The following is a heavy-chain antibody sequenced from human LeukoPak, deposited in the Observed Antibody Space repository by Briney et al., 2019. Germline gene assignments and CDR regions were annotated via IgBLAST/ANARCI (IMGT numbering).Heavy chain of an antibody. J-gene: IGHJ4*02. Sequence: GGSLRLSCAASGFTFSSYSMNWVRQAPGKGLDWVSFISASGSTTHYADSVTGRFTISRDNSNNTLYLQINSLRAEDTAAYYCAKGAQYDFWSGYTLEYFDVWGKGTLVTVSS. CDR1: GFTFSSYS. V-gene: IGHV3-23*01. CDR3: AKGAQYDFWSGYTLEYFDV. D-gene: IGHD3-3*01. CDR2: ISASGSTT.